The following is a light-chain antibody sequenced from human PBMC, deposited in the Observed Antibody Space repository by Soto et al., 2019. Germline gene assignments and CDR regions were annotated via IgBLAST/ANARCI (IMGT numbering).Light chain of an antibody. CDR2: RAS. Sequence: EIVLTQSPGTLSLSPGERATLSCRASQSVSSSFLAWYQQRPGQAPRLLIFRASYRASGIPDRFSGSGSGTDFTLTISRLEREDFAVYYCQHYGSSPPAYTFGPGTNVD. V-gene: IGKV3-20*01. CDR3: QHYGSSPPAYT. CDR1: QSVSSSF. J-gene: IGKJ3*01.